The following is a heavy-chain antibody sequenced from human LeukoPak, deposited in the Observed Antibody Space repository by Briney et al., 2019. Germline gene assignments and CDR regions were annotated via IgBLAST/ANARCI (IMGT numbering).Heavy chain of an antibody. D-gene: IGHD6-6*01. V-gene: IGHV4-39*07. CDR1: GGSISSRPFY. CDR3: VRDSDASSGDWFDP. J-gene: IGHJ5*01. CDR2: IYYSGSN. Sequence: SETVSHTCTVSGGSISSRPFYWRWIREPPGKGLECIGSIYYSGSNYYNPSLKSRVTISLDTSNNQFSLKLSSVTAADTAVYYCVRDSDASSGDWFDPWGQGTLVTVSS.